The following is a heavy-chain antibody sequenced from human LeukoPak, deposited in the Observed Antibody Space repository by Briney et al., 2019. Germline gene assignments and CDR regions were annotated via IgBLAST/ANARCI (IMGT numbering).Heavy chain of an antibody. J-gene: IGHJ4*02. CDR2: IYYSGST. CDR3: AREGVVVVPAATLNDY. D-gene: IGHD2-2*01. V-gene: IGHV4-39*07. Sequence: SETLSLTCTVSGGSISSSNYYWGWIRQPSGKGLEWIGSIYYSGSTYYNPSLKSRVTISADTSKNQFSLKLRSVTAADTAVYYCAREGVVVVPAATLNDYWGQGTLVTVSS. CDR1: GGSISSSNYY.